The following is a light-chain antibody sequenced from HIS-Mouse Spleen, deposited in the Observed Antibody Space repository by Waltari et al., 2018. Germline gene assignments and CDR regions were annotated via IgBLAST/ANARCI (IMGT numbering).Light chain of an antibody. CDR2: EGS. J-gene: IGLJ1*01. CDR1: SSEFGSYTL. V-gene: IGLV2-23*01. Sequence: QSALTQPASVSGSPGQSITISCTVTSSEFGSYTLVPWYQQHPGKAPKLMIYEGSKRPSGVSNRFSGSKSGNTASLTISGLQAEDEADYYCCSYAGSSTYVFGTGTKVTVL. CDR3: CSYAGSSTYV.